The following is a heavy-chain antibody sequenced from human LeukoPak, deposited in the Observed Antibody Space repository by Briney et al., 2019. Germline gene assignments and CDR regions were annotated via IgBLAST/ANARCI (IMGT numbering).Heavy chain of an antibody. CDR1: GFTFSAYE. V-gene: IGHV3-48*03. CDR3: ARPATGYCSSAGCHWDS. J-gene: IGHJ4*02. CDR2: IDSSGSYI. Sequence: GGSLRLSCAASGFTFSAYEMNWVRQAPGKGLEWVSYIDSSGSYIYYADSVKGRFTISRDNAKNSLYLQMNSLGAQDTAVYYCARPATGYCSSAGCHWDSWGQGTLVTVSS. D-gene: IGHD2-2*01.